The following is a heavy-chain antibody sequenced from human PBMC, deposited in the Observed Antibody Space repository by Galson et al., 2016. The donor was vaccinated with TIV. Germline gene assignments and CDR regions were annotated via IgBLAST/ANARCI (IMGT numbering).Heavy chain of an antibody. D-gene: IGHD2-21*01. Sequence: SVKVSCKASGYTFSGFYMHWVRQAPGQGLEWVGWINPDSGDTDYSQKLQGRVTMTTDTSTSTAYMDLRSLRSEDTAVYYCARPPYCGGDCYKYDNWGQGTLVTVSS. CDR3: ARPPYCGGDCYKYDN. J-gene: IGHJ4*02. CDR2: INPDSGDT. V-gene: IGHV1-2*02. CDR1: GYTFSGFY.